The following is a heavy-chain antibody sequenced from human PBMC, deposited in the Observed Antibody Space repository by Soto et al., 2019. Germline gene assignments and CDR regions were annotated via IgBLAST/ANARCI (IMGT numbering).Heavy chain of an antibody. CDR2: IYYSGST. CDR1: GGSVSSGSYY. Sequence: QVQLQESGPGLVKPSETLSLTCTVSGGSVSSGSYYWSWIRQPPGKGLEWIGYIYYSGSTNYNPSRKSRVTISVDTSKNQFSLKLSSVTAADTAVYYCASIVAAGWFDPWGQVTLVTVS. D-gene: IGHD5-12*01. CDR3: ASIVAAGWFDP. V-gene: IGHV4-61*01. J-gene: IGHJ5*02.